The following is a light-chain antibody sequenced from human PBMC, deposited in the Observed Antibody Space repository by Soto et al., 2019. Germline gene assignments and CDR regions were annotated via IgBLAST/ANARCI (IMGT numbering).Light chain of an antibody. CDR2: GAS. Sequence: EIAMTQSPATLSVSPGERATLSCRASQSVSSDLAWYQQKPGQAPRLLTYGASTRATGIPARFSGRGSGTEFTLTISSLQSEDFAVYYCQQYNKWPWTFGQGTKVDIK. CDR1: QSVSSD. J-gene: IGKJ1*01. CDR3: QQYNKWPWT. V-gene: IGKV3-15*01.